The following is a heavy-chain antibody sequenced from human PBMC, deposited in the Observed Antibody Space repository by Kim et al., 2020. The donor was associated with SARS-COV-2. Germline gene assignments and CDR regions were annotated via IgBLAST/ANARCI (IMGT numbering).Heavy chain of an antibody. D-gene: IGHD3-10*01. J-gene: IGHJ5*02. V-gene: IGHV4-59*09. CDR3: ASGYYGSGSYFWFDP. Sequence: PSRKGRVTISVDTSKNQFSLKLSSVTAADTAVYYCASGYYGSGSYFWFDPWGQGTLVTVSS.